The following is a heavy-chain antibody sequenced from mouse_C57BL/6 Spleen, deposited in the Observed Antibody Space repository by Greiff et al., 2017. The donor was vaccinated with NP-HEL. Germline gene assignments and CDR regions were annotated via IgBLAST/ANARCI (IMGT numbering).Heavy chain of an antibody. Sequence: EVKVEESGGGLVKPGGSLKLSCAASGFTFSDYGMHWVRQAPEKGLEWVAYISSGSSTIYYADTVKGRFTISRDNAKNTLFLQMTGLRSEDTAMYYCARIYYYGSSYVGWYFDVWGTGTTVTVSS. CDR1: GFTFSDYG. J-gene: IGHJ1*03. CDR3: ARIYYYGSSYVGWYFDV. V-gene: IGHV5-17*01. CDR2: ISSGSSTI. D-gene: IGHD1-1*01.